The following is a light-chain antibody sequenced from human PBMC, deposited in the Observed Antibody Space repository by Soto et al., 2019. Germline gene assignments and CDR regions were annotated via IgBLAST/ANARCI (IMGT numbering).Light chain of an antibody. V-gene: IGLV8-61*01. CDR2: STS. J-gene: IGLJ3*02. CDR3: FLYLGGGIWV. Sequence: QTVVTQEPSVSVSPGGTVTLTCGLSSGSVSNDHYHSWYQQTPGQSPRTLIYSTSILSSGVPDRFSGSTLGNKAALTITGAQADDESDYYCFLYLGGGIWVFGGGTKLTVL. CDR1: SGSVSNDHY.